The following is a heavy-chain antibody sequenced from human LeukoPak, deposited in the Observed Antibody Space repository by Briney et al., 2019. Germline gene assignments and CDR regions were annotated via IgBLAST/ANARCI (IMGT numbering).Heavy chain of an antibody. J-gene: IGHJ4*01. Sequence: ASVKVSCKISGYSFTDSYMHCIQQAPGKGLGWVGLVDPEDGEAIYAEKFQGRVTITADTSADTSYMELSSLRSDDTAVYYCATGSSSSHPDYWGHGTLVTVSS. CDR3: ATGSSSSHPDY. CDR2: VDPEDGEA. D-gene: IGHD6-6*01. CDR1: GYSFTDSY. V-gene: IGHV1-69-2*01.